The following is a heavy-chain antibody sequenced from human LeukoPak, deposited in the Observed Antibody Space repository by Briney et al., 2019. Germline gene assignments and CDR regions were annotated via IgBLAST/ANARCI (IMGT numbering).Heavy chain of an antibody. J-gene: IGHJ4*02. CDR3: ARGRRRYCSSTSCYGVLIDY. CDR2: ISSSSSTI. CDR1: GFTFSSYS. V-gene: IGHV3-48*04. Sequence: PGGSLRLSCAASGFTFSSYSMNWVRQAPGKGLEWVSYISSSSSTIYYADSVKGRFTISRDNAKNSLYLQMNSLRAEDTAVYYCARGRRRYCSSTSCYGVLIDYWGQGTLVTVSS. D-gene: IGHD2-2*01.